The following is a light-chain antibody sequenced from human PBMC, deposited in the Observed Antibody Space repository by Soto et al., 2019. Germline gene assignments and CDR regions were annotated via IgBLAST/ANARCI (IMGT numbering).Light chain of an antibody. Sequence: QSALTQPPSASGSPGQSVTISCTGTSTDVGGYNYVSWYQHHPGKAPKLMIFGVTKRPSGVPDRFSGSKSGNTASLTVSGLQADDEADYYCSSYPGSNNLGVVFGGGTKVTVL. J-gene: IGLJ2*01. CDR2: GVT. CDR1: STDVGGYNY. CDR3: SSYPGSNNLGVV. V-gene: IGLV2-8*01.